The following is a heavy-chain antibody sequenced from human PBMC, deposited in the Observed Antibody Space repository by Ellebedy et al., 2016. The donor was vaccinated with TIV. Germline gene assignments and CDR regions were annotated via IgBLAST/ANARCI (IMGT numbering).Heavy chain of an antibody. CDR1: GYSFTSYW. CDR3: ARPYTGATPDDAFDV. J-gene: IGHJ3*01. Sequence: GESLKISCKGSGYSFTSYWIGWVRQMPGKGLEWMGIIYPGNSHIRYSPSFQGQVTVSADKSISTAYLQWSRLKASDTAMYYCARPYTGATPDDAFDVWGQGTMVTVS. CDR2: IYPGNSHI. V-gene: IGHV5-51*01. D-gene: IGHD1-1*01.